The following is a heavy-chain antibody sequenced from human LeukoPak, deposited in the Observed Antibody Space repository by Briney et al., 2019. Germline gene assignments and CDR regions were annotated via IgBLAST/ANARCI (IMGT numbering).Heavy chain of an antibody. V-gene: IGHV1-69*05. CDR3: ARARSPSSGYLLRDHNWFDP. D-gene: IGHD3-22*01. Sequence: ASVKVSCKASGYTFTGYYMHWVRQAPGQGLEWMGGIIPIFGTANYAQKVQGRVTITTDESTTTAYMELSSLRSEDTAVYYCARARSPSSGYLLRDHNWFDPWGQGTLVTVSS. CDR1: GYTFTGYY. CDR2: IIPIFGTA. J-gene: IGHJ5*02.